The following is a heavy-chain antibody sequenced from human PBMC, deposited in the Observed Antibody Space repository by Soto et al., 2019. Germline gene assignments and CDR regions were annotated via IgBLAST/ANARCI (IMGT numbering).Heavy chain of an antibody. D-gene: IGHD6-13*01. CDR2: INHSGST. J-gene: IGHJ6*02. CDR1: DDSINSDKYY. Sequence: SETLSLTCSVSDDSINSDKYYWGWIRQPPGKGLEWIGEINHSGSTNYNPSLKSRVTISVDTSKNQFSLKLSSVTAADTAVYYCARAAAAGTSSPYYYGMDVWGQGTTVTVSS. V-gene: IGHV4-39*07. CDR3: ARAAAAGTSSPYYYGMDV.